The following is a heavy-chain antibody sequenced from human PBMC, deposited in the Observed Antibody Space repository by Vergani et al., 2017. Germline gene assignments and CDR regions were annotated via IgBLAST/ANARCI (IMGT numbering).Heavy chain of an antibody. J-gene: IGHJ6*02. V-gene: IGHV3-30*02. Sequence: QVQLVESGGGVVQPGGSLRLSCAASGFTFSSYGMHWVRQAPGKGLEWVALIRYDGSNKYYADSVKGRFTISRDNSKNTLYLQMNSLRAEDTAVYYCAKASRSVVMWYYGMDVWGQGTTVTVSS. CDR2: IRYDGSNK. CDR1: GFTFSSYG. D-gene: IGHD3-22*01. CDR3: AKASRSVVMWYYGMDV.